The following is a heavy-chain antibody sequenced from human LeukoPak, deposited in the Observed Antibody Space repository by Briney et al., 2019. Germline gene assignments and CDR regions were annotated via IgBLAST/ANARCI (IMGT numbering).Heavy chain of an antibody. CDR3: ARPLGTIFGVAKGVVQH. Sequence: GGSLRLSCAASGFTFSSYSMNWVRQAPGKGLEWVSSISSSSSYIYYADSVKGRFTISRDNAKNSLYLQMNSLRAEDTAVYYCARPLGTIFGVAKGVVQHWGQGTLVTVSS. J-gene: IGHJ1*01. CDR2: ISSSSSYI. V-gene: IGHV3-21*01. D-gene: IGHD3-3*01. CDR1: GFTFSSYS.